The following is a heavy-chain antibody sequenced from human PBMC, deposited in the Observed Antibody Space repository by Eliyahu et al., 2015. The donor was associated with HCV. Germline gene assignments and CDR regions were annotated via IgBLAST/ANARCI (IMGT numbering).Heavy chain of an antibody. CDR2: IXFDGTKK. V-gene: IGHV3-33*08. CDR1: GXTFSSYA. CDR3: AREAGSGGSCFDY. J-gene: IGHJ4*02. Sequence: QVQLVESGGGVVQPGRSLRLSCAASGXTFSSYAIHWVRQAPGRGLEWVAVIXFDGTKKYYLGSVKGRFTISRDNSKNTVYLQMDSLRAEDTAVYSCAREAGSGGSCFDYWGQGTLVAVSS. D-gene: IGHD2-8*02.